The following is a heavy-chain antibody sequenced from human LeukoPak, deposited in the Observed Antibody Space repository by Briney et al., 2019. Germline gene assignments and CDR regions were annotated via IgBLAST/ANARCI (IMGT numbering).Heavy chain of an antibody. CDR1: GGSISNGDHY. Sequence: PSETLSLTCTVSGGSISNGDHYWSRIRQPPGKGLEGIGGIDYGGSTYYNPSLKSRVTISVETSKNQVSLKLSSVTAADTAVYYCARNNYDFWSGYSPSLDWFDPWGQGTLVTVSS. V-gene: IGHV4-39*01. CDR2: IDYGGST. J-gene: IGHJ5*02. CDR3: ARNNYDFWSGYSPSLDWFDP. D-gene: IGHD3-3*01.